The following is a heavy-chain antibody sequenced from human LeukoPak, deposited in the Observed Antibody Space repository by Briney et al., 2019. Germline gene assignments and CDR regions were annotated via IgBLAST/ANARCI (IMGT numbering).Heavy chain of an antibody. CDR1: GGSISSYF. CDR3: ARTEESGYSYGYFGYYYYMDV. J-gene: IGHJ6*03. CDR2: IYYSGRT. Sequence: PSETLSLTCTVSGGSISSYFWSWIRQPPGRGLEWIGYIYYSGRTNYNPSLKSRVTISVDTSKNQFSLKLSSVTAADTAVYYCARTEESGYSYGYFGYYYYMDVWGKGTTVTVSS. V-gene: IGHV4-59*01. D-gene: IGHD5-18*01.